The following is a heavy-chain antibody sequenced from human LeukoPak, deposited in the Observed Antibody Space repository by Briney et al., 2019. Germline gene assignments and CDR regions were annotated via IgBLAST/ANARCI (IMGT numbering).Heavy chain of an antibody. J-gene: IGHJ4*02. V-gene: IGHV4-34*01. CDR1: GGSFSGYY. CDR3: ARLCNYGSGSYYFDY. CDR2: INHSGST. Sequence: SETLSLTCAVYGGSFSGYYWSWIRQPPGKGLEWIGEINHSGSTNYNPSLESRVTISVDTSKNQFSLKLSSVTAADTAVNYCARLCNYGSGSYYFDYWGQGTLVTVSS. D-gene: IGHD3-10*01.